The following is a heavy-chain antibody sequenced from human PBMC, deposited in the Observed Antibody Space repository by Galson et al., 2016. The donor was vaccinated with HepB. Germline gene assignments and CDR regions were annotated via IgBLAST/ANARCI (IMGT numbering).Heavy chain of an antibody. CDR2: ISTYSGNT. V-gene: IGHV1-18*01. CDR1: GYTFTTSG. J-gene: IGHJ4*02. CDR3: ARDVQYRFDS. D-gene: IGHD2/OR15-2a*01. Sequence: SVKVSCKASGYTFTTSGISWVRQAPGQAPEWMGWISTYSGNTKYAQKFQGGLTLTTDSSTTTAYMELRSLRFDDTALYYCARDVQYRFDSWGQGTLVTVSS.